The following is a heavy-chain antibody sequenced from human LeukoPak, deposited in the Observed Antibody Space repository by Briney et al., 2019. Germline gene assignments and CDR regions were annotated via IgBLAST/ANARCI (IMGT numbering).Heavy chain of an antibody. CDR1: VGFISGYY. Sequence: SETLSLTCAAYVGFISGYYWTWIREPPGKRLEWLREINNSGSTNYNTSLKSRVTISVDTSKNQCSLKLGSVTAADTAVYYCARLMVASISKDFDGGGQGSLVAASS. V-gene: IGHV4-34*01. CDR2: INNSGST. J-gene: IGHJ4*02. D-gene: IGHD2-8*01. CDR3: ARLMVASISKDFDG.